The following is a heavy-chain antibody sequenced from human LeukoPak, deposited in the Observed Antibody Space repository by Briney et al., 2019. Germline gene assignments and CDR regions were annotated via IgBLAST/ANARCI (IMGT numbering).Heavy chain of an antibody. CDR3: AGGTTSTRPFDY. D-gene: IGHD1-7*01. CDR1: GLTVSTNY. J-gene: IGHJ4*02. V-gene: IGHV3-53*01. CDR2: IYAGGSI. Sequence: QPGGSLRLSCAAFGLTVSTNYLSWVRQAPGKGLEWVSVIYAGGSIYYADSVKGRFTISRDKSKNTLDLQMNSLRAEDTAVYYCAGGTTSTRPFDYWGQGTLVTVPS.